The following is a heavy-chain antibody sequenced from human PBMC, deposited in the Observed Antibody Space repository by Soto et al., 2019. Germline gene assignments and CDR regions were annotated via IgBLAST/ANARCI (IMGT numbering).Heavy chain of an antibody. D-gene: IGHD3-3*01. Sequence: RRLSCAASGFTFSSYGMHWVRQAPGKGLEWVAVIWYDGSNKYYADSVKGRFTISRDNSKNTLYLQVNSLRAEDTAVYYCARMEGAFDIWGQGTMVTVSS. J-gene: IGHJ3*02. CDR2: IWYDGSNK. V-gene: IGHV3-33*01. CDR1: GFTFSSYG. CDR3: ARMEGAFDI.